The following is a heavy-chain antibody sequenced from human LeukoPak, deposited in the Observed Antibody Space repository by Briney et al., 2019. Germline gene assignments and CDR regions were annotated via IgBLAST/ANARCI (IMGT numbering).Heavy chain of an antibody. D-gene: IGHD5-12*01. V-gene: IGHV3-30*18. J-gene: IGHJ4*02. CDR2: ISYDGSNK. CDR3: AKVGRRGYSGHDYFDY. CDR1: GFTFSSYG. Sequence: GGSLRLSCAASGFTFSSYGMHWVRQAPGKGLEWVAVISYDGSNKYHADSVKGRFTISRDNSKNTLYLQMNSLRAEDTAVYYCAKVGRRGYSGHDYFDYWGQGTLVTVSS.